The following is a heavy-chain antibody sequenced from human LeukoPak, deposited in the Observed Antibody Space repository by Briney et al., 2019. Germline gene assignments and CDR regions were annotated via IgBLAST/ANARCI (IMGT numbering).Heavy chain of an antibody. J-gene: IGHJ5*02. D-gene: IGHD4-17*01. V-gene: IGHV4-34*01. CDR2: IYHTGSN. Sequence: SETLSLTCAVYGGSFSGYSWNWIRQPPGKGLVWIGEIYHTGSNNYNPSLKSRVTISVDTSKNQFSLKLNSVTAADTAVYYCARVYDYGDYEPFDPWGQGTLVTVSS. CDR3: ARVYDYGDYEPFDP. CDR1: GGSFSGYS.